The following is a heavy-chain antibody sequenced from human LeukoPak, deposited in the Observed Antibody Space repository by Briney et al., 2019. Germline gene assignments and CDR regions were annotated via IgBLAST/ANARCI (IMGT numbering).Heavy chain of an antibody. CDR1: GFSVRSNY. D-gene: IGHD6-25*01. CDR3: TGGTAYSGYGGY. Sequence: GGSLRLSCAASGFSVRSNYMNWVRQAPGKGLEWVSVIHTGGNTDYADSVKGRFTVSRDNSQNTIYLHMNSLRAEDTAVYYCTGGTAYSGYGGYWGQGTLVTVSS. CDR2: IHTGGNT. J-gene: IGHJ4*02. V-gene: IGHV3-53*01.